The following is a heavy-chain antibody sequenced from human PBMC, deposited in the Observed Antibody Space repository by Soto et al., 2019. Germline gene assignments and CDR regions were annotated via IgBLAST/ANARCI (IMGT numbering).Heavy chain of an antibody. J-gene: IGHJ4*02. CDR3: ARDRVGASKGYYFDY. CDR1: GFTFSSYS. CDR2: ISSSSSTI. V-gene: IGHV3-48*02. Sequence: VQLVESGGGLVQPGGSLRLSCAASGFTFSSYSMNWVRQAPGKGLEWVSYISSSSSTIYYADSVKGRFTISRDNAKNSLYLQMNSLRDEDTAVYYCARDRVGASKGYYFDYWGQGTLVTVSS. D-gene: IGHD1-26*01.